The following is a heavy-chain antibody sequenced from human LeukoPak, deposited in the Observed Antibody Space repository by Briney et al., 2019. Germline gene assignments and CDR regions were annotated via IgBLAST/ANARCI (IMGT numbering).Heavy chain of an antibody. V-gene: IGHV1-2*02. Sequence: ASVKVSCKASGYTFTGYYMHWVRPAPGQGLEWMGWINPNSGGTNYAQNFQGRVTMTRDTSISTAYMELSRLRSDDTAVYYWARLSITIFGVAMGFFTYWGKGPLVTAS. CDR1: GYTFTGYY. D-gene: IGHD3-3*01. J-gene: IGHJ1*01. CDR2: INPNSGGT. CDR3: ARLSITIFGVAMGFFTY.